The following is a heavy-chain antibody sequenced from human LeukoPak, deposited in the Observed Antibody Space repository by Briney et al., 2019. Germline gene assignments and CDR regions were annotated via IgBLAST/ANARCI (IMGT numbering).Heavy chain of an antibody. D-gene: IGHD6-6*01. CDR2: INRDGSNI. CDR1: GFTFRSYW. J-gene: IGHJ4*02. V-gene: IGHV3-74*01. Sequence: GGSLRLSCTASGFTFRSYWMHWVRHVPGKGLVWVSRINRDGSNIVYADSVEGRFTISRDNAKNTLSLQMNSLRAEDTAVYYCVRDTSSSFDYWGQGTLVTVSS. CDR3: VRDTSSSFDY.